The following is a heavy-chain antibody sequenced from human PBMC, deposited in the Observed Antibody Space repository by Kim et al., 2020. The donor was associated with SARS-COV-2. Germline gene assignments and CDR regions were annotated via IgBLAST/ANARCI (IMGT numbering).Heavy chain of an antibody. J-gene: IGHJ4*02. Sequence: ASVKVSCKASGYTFTSYAMHWVRQAPGQRLEWMGWINAGNGNTKYSQKFQGRVTITRDTSASTAYMELSSLRSEDTAVYYCARALGEPRGPDYWGQGTLVTVSS. CDR2: INAGNGNT. D-gene: IGHD3-16*01. V-gene: IGHV1-3*01. CDR3: ARALGEPRGPDY. CDR1: GYTFTSYA.